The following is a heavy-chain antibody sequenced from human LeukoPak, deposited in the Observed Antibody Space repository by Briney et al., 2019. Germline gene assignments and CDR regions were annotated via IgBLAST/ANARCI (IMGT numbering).Heavy chain of an antibody. CDR2: ISSSSSTI. J-gene: IGHJ4*02. V-gene: IGHV3-48*01. Sequence: GGSLRLSCAASGFTFSSYSMNWVRQAPGKGLEWVSYISSSSSTIYYADSVKGRFTISRDNAKNSLYLQKNSLRAEDTAVYYCARDLPYSGRDPYYFDYWGQGTLVTVSS. D-gene: IGHD1-26*01. CDR3: ARDLPYSGRDPYYFDY. CDR1: GFTFSSYS.